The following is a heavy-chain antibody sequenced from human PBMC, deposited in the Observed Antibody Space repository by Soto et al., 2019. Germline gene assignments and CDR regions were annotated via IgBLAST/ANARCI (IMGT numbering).Heavy chain of an antibody. CDR3: ASRYRSSSGEFDY. J-gene: IGHJ4*02. D-gene: IGHD6-6*01. CDR2: IYYSGST. Sequence: PSETLSLTCTVSGGSISSSSYYWGWIRQPPGKGLEWIGSIYYSGSTYYNPSLKSRVTISVDTSKNQFSLKLSSVTAADTAVYYCASRYRSSSGEFDYWGQGTMVTVSS. CDR1: GGSISSSSYY. V-gene: IGHV4-39*01.